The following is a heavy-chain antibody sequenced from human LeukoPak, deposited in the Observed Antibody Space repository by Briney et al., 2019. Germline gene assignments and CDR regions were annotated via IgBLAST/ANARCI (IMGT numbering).Heavy chain of an antibody. D-gene: IGHD6-19*01. CDR1: GFTFSTYA. V-gene: IGHV3-64*01. CDR3: TTDVRSSGWYSPPFDY. Sequence: GGSLRLSCAASGFTFSTYAMHWVRQAPGKGLEYVSAISSNGGSTYYANSVKGRFTISRDNSKNTLYLQMNSLRAEDTAVYYCTTDVRSSGWYSPPFDYWGQGTLVTVSS. J-gene: IGHJ4*02. CDR2: ISSNGGST.